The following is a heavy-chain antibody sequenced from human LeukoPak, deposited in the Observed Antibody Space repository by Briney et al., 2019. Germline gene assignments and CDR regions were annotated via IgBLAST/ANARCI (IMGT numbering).Heavy chain of an antibody. CDR2: IYSGGSS. D-gene: IGHD1-26*01. V-gene: IGHV3-53*01. Sequence: GGSLRLSCAASGFTVSSNYMSWVRQAPGKGLECASVIYSGGSSFYADSVKGRFTISRDNSKNTLYLQMNSLRAEDTAVYYCAISVGWALGYWGQGTLVTVSS. J-gene: IGHJ4*02. CDR1: GFTVSSNY. CDR3: AISVGWALGY.